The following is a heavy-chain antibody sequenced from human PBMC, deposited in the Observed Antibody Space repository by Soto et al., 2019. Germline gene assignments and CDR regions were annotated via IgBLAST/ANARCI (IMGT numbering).Heavy chain of an antibody. V-gene: IGHV3-21*01. CDR1: GFSFSSDN. CDR2: VGSTASYV. Sequence: GGSLRLSCAASGFSFSSDNMHWVRQAPGKGLEWVSSVGSTASYVVYADSVKGRFTISRDNANSSLYLQMNSLRAEDTAVYYCVHPHYGSGSFDYWGQGTLVTVSS. D-gene: IGHD3-10*01. J-gene: IGHJ4*02. CDR3: VHPHYGSGSFDY.